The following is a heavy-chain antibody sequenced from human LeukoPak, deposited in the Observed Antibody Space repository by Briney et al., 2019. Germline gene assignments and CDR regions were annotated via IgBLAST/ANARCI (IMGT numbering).Heavy chain of an antibody. V-gene: IGHV4-59*01. J-gene: IGHJ4*02. CDR2: IYYSGST. Sequence: SETLSLTCTVSGGSISSYYWSWIRQPPGKGLEWIGYIYYSGSTDYNPSLKSRVTISVDTSKNQFSLKLSSVTAADTAVYYCARSRSSSWYVDYWGQGTLVTVSS. D-gene: IGHD6-13*01. CDR1: GGSISSYY. CDR3: ARSRSSSWYVDY.